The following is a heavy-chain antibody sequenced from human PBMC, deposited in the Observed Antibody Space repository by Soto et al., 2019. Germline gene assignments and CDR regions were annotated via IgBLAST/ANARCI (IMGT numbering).Heavy chain of an antibody. CDR2: IYYSGST. J-gene: IGHJ6*02. V-gene: IGHV4-30-4*01. Sequence: QVQLQESGPGLVKPSQTLSLTCTVSGGSISSGDYYWSWIRQPPGKGLEWIGYIYYSGSTYYNPSLKSRVTISVDTSKNHFSLQLSCVAAADTAVYYCAGTTVTTSHYYYGMDVWGQGTTVTVSS. D-gene: IGHD4-17*01. CDR3: AGTTVTTSHYYYGMDV. CDR1: GGSISSGDYY.